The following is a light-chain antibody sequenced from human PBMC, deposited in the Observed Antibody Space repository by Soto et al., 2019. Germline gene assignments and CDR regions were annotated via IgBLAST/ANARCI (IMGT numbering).Light chain of an antibody. Sequence: QSVLTQPASVSGSPGQSITISCTGTNSDVGTYNYVSWYQQHPGKAPKLMIYEVTNRPSGVSNRFSGSKSGNTASLTISGLQAEDEADYYCSSYTSRSTLVVFGGGTKLTVL. CDR2: EVT. CDR1: NSDVGTYNY. J-gene: IGLJ2*01. CDR3: SSYTSRSTLVV. V-gene: IGLV2-14*01.